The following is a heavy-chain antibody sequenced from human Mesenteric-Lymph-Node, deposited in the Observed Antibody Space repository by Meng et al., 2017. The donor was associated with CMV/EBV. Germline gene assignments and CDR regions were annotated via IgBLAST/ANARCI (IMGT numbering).Heavy chain of an antibody. CDR2: IYYSGST. Sequence: SETLSLTCTVSGGSISSYYWSWIRQPPGKGLEWIGYIYYSGSTYYNPSLKSRVTISVDTSKNQFSLKLSSVTAADTAVYYCARDRRELHYYYYGMDVWGQGTTVTVSS. J-gene: IGHJ6*02. CDR1: GGSISSYY. CDR3: ARDRRELHYYYYGMDV. D-gene: IGHD1-7*01. V-gene: IGHV4-59*12.